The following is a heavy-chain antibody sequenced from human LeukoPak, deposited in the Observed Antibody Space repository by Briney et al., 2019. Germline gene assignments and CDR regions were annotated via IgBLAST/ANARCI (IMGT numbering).Heavy chain of an antibody. D-gene: IGHD5-18*01. CDR3: ARVTRGYSYRIDY. CDR1: GFTVSSNY. CDR2: IYSGGST. J-gene: IGHJ4*02. Sequence: DPGGSLRLSCAASGFTVSSNYMSWVRQAPGKGLEWVSVIYSGGSTYYADSVKGRFTISRDNSKNTLYLQMNSLRAEDTAVYYCARVTRGYSYRIDYWGQGTLVTVSS. V-gene: IGHV3-66*01.